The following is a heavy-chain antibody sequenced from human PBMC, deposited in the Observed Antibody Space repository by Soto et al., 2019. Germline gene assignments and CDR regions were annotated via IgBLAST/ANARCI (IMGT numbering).Heavy chain of an antibody. CDR1: GYSFTTYW. V-gene: IGHV5-10-1*01. CDR2: IDPGDSST. CDR3: ARLAKWYYNYYCLDV. J-gene: IGHJ6*02. Sequence: PGESLKISCQGSGYSFTTYWISWVRQMPGKGLEWMGKIDPGDSSTNYSPSFRGHITISVDRSINTAHLQFSSLKAADTAVYHCARLAKWYYNYYCLDVWGQGTMVTVSS. D-gene: IGHD1-26*01.